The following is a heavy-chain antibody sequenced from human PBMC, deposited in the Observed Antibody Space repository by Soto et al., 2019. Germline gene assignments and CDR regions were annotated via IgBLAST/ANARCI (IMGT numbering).Heavy chain of an antibody. CDR2: ISQDGSIA. CDR1: GFTFGSYW. CDR3: VRDQRYWNSSVDQ. Sequence: EVHLVESGGGLVQPGGSLRLSCAASGFTFGSYWMHWVRQTPGKGLVWVSRISQDGSIATQVDSVKGRFTISRDNAKNTLYLQMNSLRVDDTAVYYCVRDQRYWNSSVDQWGQGTLVTVSS. V-gene: IGHV3-74*01. J-gene: IGHJ4*02. D-gene: IGHD1-7*01.